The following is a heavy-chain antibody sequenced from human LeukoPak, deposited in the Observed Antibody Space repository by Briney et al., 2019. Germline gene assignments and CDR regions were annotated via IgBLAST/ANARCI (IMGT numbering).Heavy chain of an antibody. Sequence: GGSLRLSCAASGFTFSTYGMHWVRQAPGKGLEWGAVIWYDGSNTYYADSVKGRFTISRDNSKNTLYLQMNSLRAEDAAVYYCVRAAHYDYVWGSYPDYWGQGTLVTVSS. CDR2: IWYDGSNT. D-gene: IGHD3-16*02. V-gene: IGHV3-33*01. CDR1: GFTFSTYG. CDR3: VRAAHYDYVWGSYPDY. J-gene: IGHJ4*02.